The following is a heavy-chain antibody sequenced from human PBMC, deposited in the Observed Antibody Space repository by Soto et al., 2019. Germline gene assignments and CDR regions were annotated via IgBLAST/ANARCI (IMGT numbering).Heavy chain of an antibody. CDR2: IYYSGST. D-gene: IGHD5-12*01. Sequence: PSETLSLTCTVSGGSISSSSYYWGWIRQPPGKGLEWIGSIYYSGSTYYNPSLKSRVTISVDTSKNQFSLKLSSVTAADTAVYYCARLFGYSGYDHFDYWGQGTLVTVSS. CDR3: ARLFGYSGYDHFDY. J-gene: IGHJ4*02. V-gene: IGHV4-39*07. CDR1: GGSISSSSYY.